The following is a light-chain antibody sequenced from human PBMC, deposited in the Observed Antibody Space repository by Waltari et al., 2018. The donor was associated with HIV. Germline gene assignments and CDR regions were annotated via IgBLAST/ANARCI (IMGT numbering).Light chain of an antibody. V-gene: IGLV1-40*01. CDR2: GNT. J-gene: IGLJ1*01. CDR3: QSYDSSLSGSYV. CDR1: SSNIGAGYA. Sequence: QSILTQPPSVSGAPGQRVIISCTGSSSNIGAGYAVHWYQQLPGRAPKLLSFGNTNRPSGVPGRFSGYKSGASASLAITGLQADDEADYFCQSYDSSLSGSYVFGSGTKVTVL.